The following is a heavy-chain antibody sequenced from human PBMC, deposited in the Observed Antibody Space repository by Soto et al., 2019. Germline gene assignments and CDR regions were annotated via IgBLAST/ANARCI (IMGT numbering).Heavy chain of an antibody. D-gene: IGHD2-21*02. CDR2: IIPIFGTA. V-gene: IGHV1-69*13. J-gene: IGHJ6*02. CDR3: ARARGYGGNSYYYYGMDV. Sequence: ASVKVSCKASGGTFSSYAISWVRQAPGQGLEWMGGIIPIFGTANYAQKFQGRVTITADESTSTAYMGLSSLRSEDTAVYYCARARGYGGNSYYYYGMDVWGQGTTVTVSS. CDR1: GGTFSSYA.